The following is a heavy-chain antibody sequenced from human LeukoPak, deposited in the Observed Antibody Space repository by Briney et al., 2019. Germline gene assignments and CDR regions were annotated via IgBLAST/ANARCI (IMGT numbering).Heavy chain of an antibody. CDR3: ARDSRLAYCGGDCSDAFDI. CDR1: GGTFSSYT. D-gene: IGHD2-21*01. J-gene: IGHJ3*02. Sequence: SVKVSCKASGGTFSSYTISWVRQAPGQGLEWMGRIIPILGIANYAQKFQGRVTMTADKSTSTAYIELSSLRSEDTAVYYCARDSRLAYCGGDCSDAFDIWGQGTMVTVSS. V-gene: IGHV1-69*04. CDR2: IIPILGIA.